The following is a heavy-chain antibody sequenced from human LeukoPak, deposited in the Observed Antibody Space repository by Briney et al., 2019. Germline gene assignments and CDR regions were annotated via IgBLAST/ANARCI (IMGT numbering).Heavy chain of an antibody. Sequence: PGGSLRLSCAASGFTFSSYGMHWVRQAPGKGLEWVAVIRYDGSNKYYADSVKGRFTISRDNSKNTLYLQMNSLRAEDTAVYYCARDRAAAYFDYWGQGTLVTVSS. CDR3: ARDRAAAYFDY. V-gene: IGHV3-33*01. D-gene: IGHD6-13*01. CDR2: IRYDGSNK. J-gene: IGHJ4*02. CDR1: GFTFSSYG.